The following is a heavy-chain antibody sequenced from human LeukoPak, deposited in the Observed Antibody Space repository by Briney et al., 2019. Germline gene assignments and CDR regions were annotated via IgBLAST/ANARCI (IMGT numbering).Heavy chain of an antibody. D-gene: IGHD1-26*01. CDR1: GGSISSYY. J-gene: IGHJ4*02. Sequence: SETLSLTCTVSGGSISSYYWSWIRQPPGKGLEWIGYIYYSGSTNYNPSLKSRVTISVDTSKNQFSLKLSSVTAADTAVYYCARDGGSSESFDYWGQGTLVTVSS. CDR2: IYYSGST. V-gene: IGHV4-59*12. CDR3: ARDGGSSESFDY.